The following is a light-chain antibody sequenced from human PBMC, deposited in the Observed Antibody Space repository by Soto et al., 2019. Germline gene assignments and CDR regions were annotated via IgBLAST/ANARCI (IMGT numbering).Light chain of an antibody. CDR1: SSDVGAYKY. Sequence: QSALTQPASVSGSPGQSITISCTGTSSDVGAYKYVSWYQQYPGKAPKLMIYDVSARPSGVSNRFSGSESGNTASLTISGLQAEDEADYYCSSYTSSNTLRFGGGTKLTVL. CDR3: SSYTSSNTLR. J-gene: IGLJ3*02. V-gene: IGLV2-14*01. CDR2: DVS.